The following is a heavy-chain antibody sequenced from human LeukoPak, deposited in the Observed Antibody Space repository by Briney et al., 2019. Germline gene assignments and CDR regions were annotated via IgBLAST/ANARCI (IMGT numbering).Heavy chain of an antibody. CDR2: ISSDGSNK. J-gene: IGHJ3*02. D-gene: IGHD2-2*02. V-gene: IGHV3-30-3*01. CDR1: GVAFRNYA. CDR3: EKDLRYCSSTSCYTDAFDI. Sequence: GWSVRLSCAASGVAFRNYAMHCVRLAPGKGLEWLAVISSDGSNKYYAFSVRCRFTISCDNSKNTLLLQMNSLRDEDTDVYYCEKDLRYCSSTSCYTDAFDIWRQGTMVTVSS.